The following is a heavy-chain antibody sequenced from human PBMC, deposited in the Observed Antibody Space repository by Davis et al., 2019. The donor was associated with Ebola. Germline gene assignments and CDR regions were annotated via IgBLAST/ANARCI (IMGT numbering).Heavy chain of an antibody. D-gene: IGHD5-12*01. Sequence: SETLSPTCAVFGGSFSGYYWSWIRQPPGEGLEWIGYIYYSGSTNYNPSLKSRVTISVDTSKNQFSLKLSSVTAADTAVYYCARGSGYSGYDYGLYDYWGQGTLVTVSS. J-gene: IGHJ4*02. CDR3: ARGSGYSGYDYGLYDY. CDR2: IYYSGST. V-gene: IGHV4-59*01. CDR1: GGSFSGYY.